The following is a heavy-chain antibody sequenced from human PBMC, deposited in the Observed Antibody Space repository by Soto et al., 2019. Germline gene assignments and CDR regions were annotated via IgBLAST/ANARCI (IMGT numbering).Heavy chain of an antibody. J-gene: IGHJ4*02. V-gene: IGHV1-69*13. Sequence: SVKVSCKASGCTVSSYAISCVRQAPGQGLEWMGGIIPIFGTANYAQKFQGRVTITADESTSTAYMELSSLRSEDTAVYYCARGYYYDSSGYAHWGQGTLVTVSS. D-gene: IGHD3-22*01. CDR1: GCTVSSYA. CDR2: IIPIFGTA. CDR3: ARGYYYDSSGYAH.